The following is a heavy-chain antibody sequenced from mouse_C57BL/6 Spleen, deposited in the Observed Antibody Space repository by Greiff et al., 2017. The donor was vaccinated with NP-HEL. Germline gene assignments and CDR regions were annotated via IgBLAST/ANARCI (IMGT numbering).Heavy chain of an antibody. CDR1: GYTFTSYT. J-gene: IGHJ3*01. Sequence: QVQLKQSGAELARPGASVKMSCKASGYTFTSYTMHWVKQRPGQGLEWIGYINPSSGYTKYNQKFKDKATLTADKSSSTAYMQLSSLTSEDSAVYYCAPLTGFAYWGQGTLVTVSA. D-gene: IGHD4-1*01. V-gene: IGHV1-4*01. CDR2: INPSSGYT. CDR3: APLTGFAY.